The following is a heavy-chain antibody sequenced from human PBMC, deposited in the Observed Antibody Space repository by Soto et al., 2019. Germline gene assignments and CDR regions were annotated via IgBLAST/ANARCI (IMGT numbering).Heavy chain of an antibody. V-gene: IGHV4-34*01. CDR2: INHSGST. CDR1: GGSFSGYY. CDR3: ARAGKKYYYYGMDV. J-gene: IGHJ6*02. Sequence: PSETLSLTCAVYGGSFSGYYWCWIRQPPGKGLEWIGEINHSGSTNYNPSLKSQVTISVDTSKNQFSLKLSSVTAADTAVYYCARAGKKYYYYGMDVWGQGTTVTVSS. D-gene: IGHD3-10*01.